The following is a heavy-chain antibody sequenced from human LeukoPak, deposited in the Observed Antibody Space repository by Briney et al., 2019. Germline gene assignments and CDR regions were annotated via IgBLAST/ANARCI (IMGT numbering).Heavy chain of an antibody. Sequence: PSETLSLTCSVSGVSIRSSLYNWGWIRQPPGKGLEWIGNIYYSGSTYYNPSLKSRVTMSVDTSKNQFSLKLSPVTAADTVVYYCARLITGTMVRGVRNYWGQGTLVTVSS. CDR2: IYYSGST. D-gene: IGHD3-10*01. CDR3: ARLITGTMVRGVRNY. J-gene: IGHJ4*02. CDR1: GVSIRSSLYN. V-gene: IGHV4-39*07.